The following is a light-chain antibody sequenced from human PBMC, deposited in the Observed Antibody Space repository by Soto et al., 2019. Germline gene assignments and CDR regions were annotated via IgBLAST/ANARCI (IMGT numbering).Light chain of an antibody. CDR1: QSISSW. V-gene: IGKV1-5*01. Sequence: DIQMTQSPSTLSASVGDRVTITCRASQSISSWLAWYQQKPGKAPKLLIYDASSLESGVPYRFSGSGSGTEFTLTISSLQPEDFAIYYCQQYNSYSPTFGQGTKVDIK. CDR3: QQYNSYSPT. J-gene: IGKJ1*01. CDR2: DAS.